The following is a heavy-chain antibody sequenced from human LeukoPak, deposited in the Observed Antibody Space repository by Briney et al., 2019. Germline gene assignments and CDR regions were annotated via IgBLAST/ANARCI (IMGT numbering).Heavy chain of an antibody. D-gene: IGHD2-2*01. CDR2: ISPSGNYI. CDR3: ARDLSSSTSCYSY. V-gene: IGHV3-21*01. Sequence: GGSLRLSCAASGFTFSSRSMNWVRQAPGKGLEWVSSISPSGNYIYYADSVEGRFTISRDNAKNSLYLQMNSLRAEDTAVYYCARDLSSSTSCYSYWGQGTLVTVSS. CDR1: GFTFSSRS. J-gene: IGHJ4*02.